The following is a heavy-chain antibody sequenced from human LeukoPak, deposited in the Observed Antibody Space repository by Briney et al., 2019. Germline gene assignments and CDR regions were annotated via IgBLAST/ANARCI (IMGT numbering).Heavy chain of an antibody. CDR3: AKGRSSSGSYRVAFDI. J-gene: IGHJ3*02. D-gene: IGHD3-10*01. CDR2: ISISGTSI. V-gene: IGHV3-48*03. Sequence: GGSLRLSCAASGFTLSSYEMNWVRQAPGKGLEWVSYISISGTSIYYADSVKGRFTISRDYAKNSLYLQMNSLRAEDMALYSCAKGRSSSGSYRVAFDIWGQGTMVTVSS. CDR1: GFTLSSYE.